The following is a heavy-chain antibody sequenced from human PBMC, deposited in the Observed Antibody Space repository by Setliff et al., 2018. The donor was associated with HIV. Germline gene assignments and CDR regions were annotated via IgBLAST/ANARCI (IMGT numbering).Heavy chain of an antibody. CDR3: ARHNCGTTACYGVVV. J-gene: IGHJ3*01. Sequence: SETLSLTCPVSGYSISSGYYWGWIRQPPGRGLEWIGAIHHSGNTYYNPSLKGRVTISVDTSKNHVSLKLSSVTAADTAVYYCARHNCGTTACYGVVVWGQGTMVTVSS. D-gene: IGHD2-2*01. CDR2: IHHSGNT. CDR1: GYSISSGYY. V-gene: IGHV4-38-2*01.